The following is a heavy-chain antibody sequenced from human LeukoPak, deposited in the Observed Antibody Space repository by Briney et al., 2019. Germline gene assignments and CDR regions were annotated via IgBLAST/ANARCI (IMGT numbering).Heavy chain of an antibody. CDR3: ARGSMVRGVIFGMDV. Sequence: GESLKISCKGSGYSFTSYWIGWVRQMPGKGLEWMGIIYPGDSGTRYSPSFQGQVTISADKSISTAYLQWSSMKVSDTAMYYCARGSMVRGVIFGMDVWGQGTTVTVSS. D-gene: IGHD3-10*01. CDR2: IYPGDSGT. CDR1: GYSFTSYW. J-gene: IGHJ6*02. V-gene: IGHV5-51*01.